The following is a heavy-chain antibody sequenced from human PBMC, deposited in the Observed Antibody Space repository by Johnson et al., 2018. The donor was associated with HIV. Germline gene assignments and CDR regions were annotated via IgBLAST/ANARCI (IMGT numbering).Heavy chain of an antibody. D-gene: IGHD3-10*01. CDR3: AGLAVRGSAGAFDI. V-gene: IGHV3-30*03. CDR2: ISYDGSNK. Sequence: QVQLVESGGGVVQPGRSLRLSCAASGFTFSSYWMSWVRQAPGKGLEWVAVISYDGSNKYYAESVKGRFTISIDNSKNTLYLQMNSLRAEDTALYYCAGLAVRGSAGAFDIWGQGTLVTVSS. J-gene: IGHJ3*02. CDR1: GFTFSSYW.